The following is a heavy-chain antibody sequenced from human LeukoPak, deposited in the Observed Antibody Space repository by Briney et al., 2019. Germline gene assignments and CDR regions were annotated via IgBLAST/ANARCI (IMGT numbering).Heavy chain of an antibody. CDR3: ARVGLHGY. Sequence: PGGSLRLSCAVSGINVSTNYMSWVRQAPGKGLEWVTSISSSSSYIYYADSVKGRFTISRDNAKNSLYLQMNSLRAEDTAVYYCARVGLHGYWGQGTLVTVSS. J-gene: IGHJ4*02. V-gene: IGHV3-21*01. D-gene: IGHD4-11*01. CDR2: ISSSSSYI. CDR1: GINVSTNY.